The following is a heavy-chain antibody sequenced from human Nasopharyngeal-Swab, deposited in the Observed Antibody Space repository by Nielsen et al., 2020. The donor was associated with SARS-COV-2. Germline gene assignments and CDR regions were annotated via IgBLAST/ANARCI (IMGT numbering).Heavy chain of an antibody. CDR3: ARGPWKQWLVLLVASPFDY. Sequence: GESLKISCAASGFTFSSYGMHWVRQAPGKGLEWVAVISYDGSNKYYADSVKGRFTISRDNSKNTLYLQMNSLGAEDTAVYYCARGPWKQWLVLLVASPFDYWGQGTLVTVSS. J-gene: IGHJ4*02. D-gene: IGHD6-19*01. CDR2: ISYDGSNK. V-gene: IGHV3-30*03. CDR1: GFTFSSYG.